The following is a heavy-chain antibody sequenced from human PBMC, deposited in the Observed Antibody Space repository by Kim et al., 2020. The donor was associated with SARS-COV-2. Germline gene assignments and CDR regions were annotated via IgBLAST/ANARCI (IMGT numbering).Heavy chain of an antibody. J-gene: IGHJ6*02. Sequence: GGSLRLSCAASGFTFSSYAMSWVRQAPGKGLEWVSAISGSGGSTYYADSVKGRFTISRDNSKNTLYLQMNSLRAEDTAVYYCAISSGWSVDYYYYGMDVWGQGTTVTVSS. D-gene: IGHD6-19*01. CDR3: AISSGWSVDYYYYGMDV. CDR1: GFTFSSYA. V-gene: IGHV3-23*01. CDR2: ISGSGGST.